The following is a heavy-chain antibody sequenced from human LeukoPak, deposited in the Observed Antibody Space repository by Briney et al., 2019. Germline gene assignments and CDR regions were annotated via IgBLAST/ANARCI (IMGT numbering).Heavy chain of an antibody. V-gene: IGHV3-53*05. Sequence: GGSLRLSCAASGFTVSSNYMSWVRQAPGKGLEWVSVIYSGGSTYYADSVKGRFTISRDNSKNSLSLQMNSLRAEDTALYYCAKDGKNYFDYWGQGTLVTVSS. CDR1: GFTVSSNY. D-gene: IGHD1-26*01. J-gene: IGHJ4*02. CDR2: IYSGGST. CDR3: AKDGKNYFDY.